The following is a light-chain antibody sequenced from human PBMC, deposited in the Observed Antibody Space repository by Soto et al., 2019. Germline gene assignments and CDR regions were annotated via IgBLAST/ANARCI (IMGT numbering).Light chain of an antibody. J-gene: IGKJ1*01. CDR1: QSVSSY. CDR3: QQRGNWPPWT. CDR2: DAS. Sequence: EIVFTQSPATLSLSPGERATLSCRASQSVSSYLAWYQQKPGQAPRLLIYDASNRATGIPARFSGSGSGTDFTLTISSLEPEDFAVYYCQQRGNWPPWTFGQGTKVEIK. V-gene: IGKV3-11*01.